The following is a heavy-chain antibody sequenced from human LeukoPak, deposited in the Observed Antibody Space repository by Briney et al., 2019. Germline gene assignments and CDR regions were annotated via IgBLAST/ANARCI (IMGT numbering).Heavy chain of an antibody. J-gene: IGHJ4*02. CDR1: GYSISSGYY. CDR3: ATSDYDILTGYYRPGDY. Sequence: SETLSLTCTVSGYSISSGYYWGWIRQPPGKGLEWIGYIYYSGSTNYNPSLKSRVTISVDTSKNQFSLKLSSVTAADTAVYYCATSDYDILTGYYRPGDYWGQGTLVTVSS. CDR2: IYYSGST. D-gene: IGHD3-9*01. V-gene: IGHV4-61*01.